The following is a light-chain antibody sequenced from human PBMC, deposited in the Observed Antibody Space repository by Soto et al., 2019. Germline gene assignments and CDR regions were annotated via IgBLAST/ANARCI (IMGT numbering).Light chain of an antibody. J-gene: IGLJ2*01. CDR1: DSDIGGYNY. CDR3: SSYTRTATRVE. CDR2: DVT. Sequence: QSALTQPASVSGSPGQSITISCTGTDSDIGGYNYVSWYQHHPGKAPKVLIYDVTDRPSGVSNRFSGSKSGNMASLTISGLQAEDEADYYCSSYTRTATRVEFGGGTKVTVL. V-gene: IGLV2-14*03.